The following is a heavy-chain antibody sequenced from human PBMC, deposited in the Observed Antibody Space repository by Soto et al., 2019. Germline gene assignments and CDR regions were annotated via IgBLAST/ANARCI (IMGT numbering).Heavy chain of an antibody. CDR3: ARKMFSHHDAFDI. CDR1: GGTFTTYY. J-gene: IGHJ3*02. V-gene: IGHV1-46*03. D-gene: IGHD3-10*02. Sequence: GASVKVSCKASGGTFTTYYMHWVRQAPGQGLEWMGVINPRGGTTVYAQKFLRRVSMTADTSTSTVYMELNSLRSEDTAVYYCARKMFSHHDAFDIWGQGTMVTVSS. CDR2: INPRGGTT.